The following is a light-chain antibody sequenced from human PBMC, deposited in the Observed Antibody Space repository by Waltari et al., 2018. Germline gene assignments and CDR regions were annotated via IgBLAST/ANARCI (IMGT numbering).Light chain of an antibody. Sequence: QSALTQPPPVSGAPGQRVTISCPGSGSHIGARYDFHWSQQLPRAAPKLLIYGSTSRPLGVPDRFFGSTSGTSAFLAITGLQAEDEADYYCQSYDTTLGVVFGGGTKLTVL. CDR1: GSHIGARYD. CDR2: GST. CDR3: QSYDTTLGVV. V-gene: IGLV1-40*01. J-gene: IGLJ3*02.